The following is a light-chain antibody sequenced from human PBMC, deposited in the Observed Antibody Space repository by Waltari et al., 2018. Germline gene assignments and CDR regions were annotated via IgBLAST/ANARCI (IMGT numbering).Light chain of an antibody. CDR2: DAS. CDR3: QQRSNWPRA. Sequence: EIVLTQSPATPPLSSWERATLSPRASQSVSSYLAWYQQKPGQPPRLLIYDASNRATGIPARFSGSGSGTDFTLTISSLEPEDFAVYYCQQRSNWPRAFGQGTRLEIK. CDR1: QSVSSY. J-gene: IGKJ5*01. V-gene: IGKV3-11*01.